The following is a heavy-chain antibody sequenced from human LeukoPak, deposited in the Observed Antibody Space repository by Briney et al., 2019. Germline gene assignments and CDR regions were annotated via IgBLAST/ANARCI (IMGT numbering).Heavy chain of an antibody. J-gene: IGHJ3*02. CDR1: GFTFNYAW. Sequence: GRSLTLSCAASGFTFNYAWMVWVRHAPGKGLQYVAHIRGDGGETFHMDSVRGRFTISRDNAKSSLYLQMNSLLIDDTGIYYRPRDIDLSIRDSFDIWGQGTKVTVSS. V-gene: IGHV3-7*01. D-gene: IGHD2-15*01. CDR3: PRDIDLSIRDSFDI. CDR2: IRGDGGET.